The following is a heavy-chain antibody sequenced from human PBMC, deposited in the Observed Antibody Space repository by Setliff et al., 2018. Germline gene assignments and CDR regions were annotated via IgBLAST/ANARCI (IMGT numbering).Heavy chain of an antibody. V-gene: IGHV1-2*02. D-gene: IGHD3-16*01. J-gene: IGHJ5*02. CDR3: ARVAIMGPPS. CDR1: GYTFSHSG. CDR2: INPNTGGT. Sequence: ASVKVSCKASGYTFSHSGITWVRQAPGQGLEWMGWINPNTGGTNYAQKFQGRVTMTRDTSITTAYMELSRLRSDDTAVYYCARVAIMGPPSWGQGTLVTVSS.